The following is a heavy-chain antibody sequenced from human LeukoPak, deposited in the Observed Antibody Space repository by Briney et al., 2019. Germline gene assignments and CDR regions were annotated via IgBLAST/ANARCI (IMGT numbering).Heavy chain of an antibody. D-gene: IGHD2-15*01. Sequence: ASVKVTCKASGYTFTGYYMHWVRQAPGQGLEWMGWINPNSGGTNYAQKFQGRVAMTRDTSISTAYMELSRLRSDDTAVYYCARGGGSVTTRYYYHYMDVWGKGNTVTVSS. J-gene: IGHJ6*03. V-gene: IGHV1-2*02. CDR2: INPNSGGT. CDR3: ARGGGSVTTRYYYHYMDV. CDR1: GYTFTGYY.